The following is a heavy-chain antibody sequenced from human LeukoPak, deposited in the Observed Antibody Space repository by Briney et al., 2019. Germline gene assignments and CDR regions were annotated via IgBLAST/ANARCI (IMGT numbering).Heavy chain of an antibody. CDR3: ARGPGGVRGERMGFDY. CDR2: IYHSGST. D-gene: IGHD3-10*01. Sequence: TPSETLSLTCAVSGGSISSGGYSWSWIRQPPGKGLEWIGYIYHSGSTYYNPSLKSRVTISVDRSKNQFSLKLSSVTVADTAVYYCARGPGGVRGERMGFDYWGQGTLVTVSS. V-gene: IGHV4-30-2*01. CDR1: GGSISSGGYS. J-gene: IGHJ4*02.